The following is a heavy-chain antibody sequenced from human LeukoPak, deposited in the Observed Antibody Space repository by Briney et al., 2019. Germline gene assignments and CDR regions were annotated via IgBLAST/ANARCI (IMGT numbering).Heavy chain of an antibody. J-gene: IGHJ3*01. Sequence: SETLSLTCTVSGGSISSSSYYWGWVRQPPGKGLEWIGTIFYNGGTQYSPSLKSRVTISVDTSKNQFSLKLTSVTAADTAVYYCARELRNNYYDSSASGAFWGQGTMVSVS. CDR2: IFYNGGT. CDR1: GGSISSSSYY. V-gene: IGHV4-39*07. CDR3: ARELRNNYYDSSASGAF. D-gene: IGHD3-22*01.